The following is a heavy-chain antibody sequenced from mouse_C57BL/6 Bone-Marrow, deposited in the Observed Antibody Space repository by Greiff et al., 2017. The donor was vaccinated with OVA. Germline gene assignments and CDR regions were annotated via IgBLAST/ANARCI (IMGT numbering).Heavy chain of an antibody. CDR2: INPSSGYT. Sequence: QVQLQQSGAELARPGASVKMSCKASGYTFTSYTMHWVKQRPGQGLEWIGYINPSSGYTKYNQKFKDKATLTADKSSSTAYMQLGSLTSEDSAVYYCASLRAWFAYWGQGTLVTVSA. CDR1: GYTFTSYT. J-gene: IGHJ3*01. D-gene: IGHD1-1*01. CDR3: ASLRAWFAY. V-gene: IGHV1-4*01.